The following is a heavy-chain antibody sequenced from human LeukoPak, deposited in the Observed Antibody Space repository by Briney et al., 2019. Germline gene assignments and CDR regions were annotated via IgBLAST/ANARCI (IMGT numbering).Heavy chain of an antibody. V-gene: IGHV4-59*01. CDR2: IYYSGST. CDR3: ARGHAPRGYRYGTFDY. CDR1: GGSISSYY. Sequence: PSETLSLTCTVSGGSISSYYWSWIRQPPGKGLEWIGYIYYSGSTNYNPSLKRRVTISVDTSKNQFSLKLSSVTAADTAAYYCARGHAPRGYRYGTFDYWGQGTLATVSS. J-gene: IGHJ4*02. D-gene: IGHD5-18*01.